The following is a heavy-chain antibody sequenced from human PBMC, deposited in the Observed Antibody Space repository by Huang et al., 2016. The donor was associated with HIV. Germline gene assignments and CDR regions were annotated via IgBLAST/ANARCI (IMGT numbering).Heavy chain of an antibody. J-gene: IGHJ4*02. CDR2: MYYSGST. V-gene: IGHV4-39*01. D-gene: IGHD3-3*01. CDR1: GGSFSSRFYY. CDR3: VRHRPNYDFWSGYYPYFDD. Sequence: QVQLQESGRGLVKPSETLSLTCTVSGGSFSSRFYYWGWIRQSPGKGLEWIGSMYYSGSTHYNPPLKSRVTISADTANSQFSLKVTAVTAADSAVYYCVRHRPNYDFWSGYYPYFDDWGQGTLVTVSS.